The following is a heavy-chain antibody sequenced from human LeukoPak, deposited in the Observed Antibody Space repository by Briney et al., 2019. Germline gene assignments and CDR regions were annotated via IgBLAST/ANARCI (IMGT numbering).Heavy chain of an antibody. V-gene: IGHV3-49*03. J-gene: IGHJ5*02. CDR2: IRNRGNGGTA. Sequence: PGRSLRLSCTASGFTFGDDYMSWFRQAPGKGLEWVGFIRNRGNGGTAEHAASVKGRFTISRDDSESIAYLQMDSLKSDDTAVYYCARDLGRRITIFGVVPSGGFDPWGQGTLVTVSS. CDR1: GFTFGDDY. D-gene: IGHD3-3*01. CDR3: ARDLGRRITIFGVVPSGGFDP.